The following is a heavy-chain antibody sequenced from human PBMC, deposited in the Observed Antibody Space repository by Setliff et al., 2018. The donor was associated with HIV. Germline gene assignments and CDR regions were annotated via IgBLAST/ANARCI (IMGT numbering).Heavy chain of an antibody. Sequence: ASVKVSCKASGYSFTDYYIHWVRQAPGQGLEWMGWINPKSDGTNYAQKFQGRVTMTRDTSINTAYMDMSGLRSDDTAVYYCARDRYSGSFLSWFDPWGQGTLVTVSS. J-gene: IGHJ5*02. D-gene: IGHD1-26*01. CDR1: GYSFTDYY. CDR3: ARDRYSGSFLSWFDP. CDR2: INPKSDGT. V-gene: IGHV1-2*02.